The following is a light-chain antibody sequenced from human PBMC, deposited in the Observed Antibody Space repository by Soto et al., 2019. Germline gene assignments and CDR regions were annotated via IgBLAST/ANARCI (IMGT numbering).Light chain of an antibody. J-gene: IGLJ3*02. CDR3: ETWDSNTKV. CDR1: SGHSSYI. CDR2: LEGSGSY. V-gene: IGLV4-60*03. Sequence: QSVLTQSSSASASLGSSVKLTCTLSSGHSSYIIAWHQQQPGKAPRYLMKLEGSGSYNKGSGVPDRFSGSSSGADRYLTISNLQSEDEADYYCETWDSNTKVFGGGTKLTGL.